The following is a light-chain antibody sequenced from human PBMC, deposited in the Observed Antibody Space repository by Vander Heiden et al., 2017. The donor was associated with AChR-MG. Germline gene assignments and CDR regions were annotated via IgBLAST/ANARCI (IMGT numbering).Light chain of an antibody. CDR2: RDS. CDR3: QVWDSSHVV. Sequence: SYELTQPLSVSVALGQTARITCGGNNIGSKNVHWYQQKPGQAPVLVIYRDSNRPSGIPERFSGSNSGNTATLTISRAQAGDEAYYYCQVWDSSHVVFGGGTKLTVL. J-gene: IGLJ2*01. V-gene: IGLV3-9*01. CDR1: NIGSKN.